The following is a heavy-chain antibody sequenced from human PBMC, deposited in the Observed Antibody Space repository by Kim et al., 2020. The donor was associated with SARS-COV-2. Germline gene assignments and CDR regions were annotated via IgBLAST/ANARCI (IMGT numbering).Heavy chain of an antibody. CDR1: GFTFSSYA. CDR2: IWYDGSNK. D-gene: IGHD3-10*01. Sequence: GGSLRLSCAASGFTFSSYAMHWVRQAPGKGLEWVAVIWYDGSNKYYADSVKGRFTISRDNSKNTLYLQMNSLRAEDTAVYYCAKDDMVRGVDGGEWGQGTLVTVSS. V-gene: IGHV3-33*06. J-gene: IGHJ4*02. CDR3: AKDDMVRGVDGGE.